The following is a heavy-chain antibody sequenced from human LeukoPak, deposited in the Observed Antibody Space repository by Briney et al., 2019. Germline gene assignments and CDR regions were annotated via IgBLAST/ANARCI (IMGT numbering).Heavy chain of an antibody. CDR1: GLTFNNYA. Sequence: PWGSLRLSCAVSGLTFNNYAMSWVRQAPGKGLEWVSGISGRGASKYYADSVKGRFTISRDNSKNTLYLQMNSLRAEDTAVYYCAKGVVVAPDVTPFDYWGQGTLVTVSS. CDR3: AKGVVVAPDVTPFDY. CDR2: ISGRGASK. D-gene: IGHD2-2*01. J-gene: IGHJ4*02. V-gene: IGHV3-23*01.